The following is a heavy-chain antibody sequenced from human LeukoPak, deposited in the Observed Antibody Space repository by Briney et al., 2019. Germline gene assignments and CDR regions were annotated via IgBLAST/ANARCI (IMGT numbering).Heavy chain of an antibody. D-gene: IGHD3-10*01. CDR2: ISGSGGST. Sequence: QSGGSLRLSCAASGFTFSSYAMSWVRQAPGKGLEWVSAISGSGGSTYYADSVKGRFTISRDNSKNTRYLQMNSLRAEDTAVYYCAKGRMVRGVFDYWGQGTLVTVSS. J-gene: IGHJ4*02. CDR1: GFTFSSYA. V-gene: IGHV3-23*01. CDR3: AKGRMVRGVFDY.